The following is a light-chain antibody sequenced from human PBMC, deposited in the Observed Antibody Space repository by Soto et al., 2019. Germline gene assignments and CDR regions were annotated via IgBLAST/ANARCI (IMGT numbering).Light chain of an antibody. J-gene: IGKJ1*01. CDR3: QQYNSYPRT. CDR1: ESISGW. V-gene: IGKV1-5*03. Sequence: DIQMTQSTSTLSASVGDRVTITCRASESISGWLAWYQQKPGKAPKLVIFKASTLESWVPSRFSGSGSGTEFTLSISSLQPDDFATYYCQQYNSYPRTFGQGTKVEIK. CDR2: KAS.